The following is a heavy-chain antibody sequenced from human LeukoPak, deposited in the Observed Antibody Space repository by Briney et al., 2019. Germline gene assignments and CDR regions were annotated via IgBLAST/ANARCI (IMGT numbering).Heavy chain of an antibody. J-gene: IGHJ3*02. CDR2: ISSSGSTI. D-gene: IGHD2-21*01. V-gene: IGHV3-11*04. Sequence: GGSLRLSCAASGFTFSDYYMSWIRQAPGKGLEWVSYISSSGSTIYYADSVKGRFTISRDNSKNTVYLQMNSLRTEDTAVYFCAREGSRLVIHAFDIWGQGTMVTVSS. CDR1: GFTFSDYY. CDR3: AREGSRLVIHAFDI.